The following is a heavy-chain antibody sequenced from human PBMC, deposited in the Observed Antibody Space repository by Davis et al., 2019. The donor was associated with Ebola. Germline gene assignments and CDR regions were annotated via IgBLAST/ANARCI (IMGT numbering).Heavy chain of an antibody. CDR1: GYTFTSYY. Sequence: GESLKISCAASGYTFTSYYMHWVRQAPGQGLEWMGIINPSGGSTSYAQKFQGRVTMTRDTSTSTVYMELSSLRSEDTAVYYCARDQLERYFDWLLSPYGMDVWGQGTTVTVSS. CDR2: INPSGGST. D-gene: IGHD3-9*01. CDR3: ARDQLERYFDWLLSPYGMDV. V-gene: IGHV1-46*01. J-gene: IGHJ6*02.